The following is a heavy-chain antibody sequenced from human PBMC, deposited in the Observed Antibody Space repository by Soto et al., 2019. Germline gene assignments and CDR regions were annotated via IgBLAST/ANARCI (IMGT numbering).Heavy chain of an antibody. CDR3: AKDGSHNFDY. Sequence: QVQLVESGGGVVPPGRSLRLSCAASGFTFSHYAMHWVRQAPGKGLEWVALMSYDGSNEYYADSVKGRFTISRDNSKTTLYLQMNSLRAEDTAVYYCAKDGSHNFDYWGQGTLVTVSS. D-gene: IGHD1-26*01. V-gene: IGHV3-30*18. CDR2: MSYDGSNE. J-gene: IGHJ4*02. CDR1: GFTFSHYA.